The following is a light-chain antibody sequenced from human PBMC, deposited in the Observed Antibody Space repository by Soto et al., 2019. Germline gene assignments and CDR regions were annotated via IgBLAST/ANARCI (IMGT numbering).Light chain of an antibody. CDR3: QQYYNYST. J-gene: IGKJ1*01. CDR2: GAS. V-gene: IGKV1-5*01. Sequence: DIQMTQSPSTLSASVGDRVTITCRASQSISTSLAWYQQRPGKAPNLLISGASSLESGVPSRFSGSGSGTEFTLTITSLKHDDFASYYCQQYYNYSTFGQGTKVDI. CDR1: QSISTS.